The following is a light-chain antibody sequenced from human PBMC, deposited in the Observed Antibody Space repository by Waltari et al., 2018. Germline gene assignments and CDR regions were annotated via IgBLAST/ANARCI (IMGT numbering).Light chain of an antibody. Sequence: DIVMTQSPDSLAVSLGERATINCKSSQSVLYSSNNRNYLTWYQQNPGQPPKLLIYWASIRESGVPDRFSGSGSGTDFTLTISSLQAEDVAVYYCQQYYTTPLTFGGGTKVEIK. CDR1: QSVLYSSNNRNY. CDR2: WAS. CDR3: QQYYTTPLT. J-gene: IGKJ4*01. V-gene: IGKV4-1*01.